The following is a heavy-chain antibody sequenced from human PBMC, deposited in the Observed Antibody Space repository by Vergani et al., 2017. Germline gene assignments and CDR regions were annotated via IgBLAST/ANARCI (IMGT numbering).Heavy chain of an antibody. CDR3: ARGNCGVNCPKYNWLAP. CDR2: IYPNGNG. V-gene: IGHV4-4*07. J-gene: IGHJ5*02. CDR1: GGSMSDFY. Sequence: QVQLQESGPGVVKPSDTLSLTCTVSGGSMSDFYWTWIRQPAGRGLEWIGRIYPNGNGNYNESLRSRLTMSIDTSRSQFSLSLSSVTAADTAVYYCARGNCGVNCPKYNWLAPWGRGILVTVSS. D-gene: IGHD2-21*01.